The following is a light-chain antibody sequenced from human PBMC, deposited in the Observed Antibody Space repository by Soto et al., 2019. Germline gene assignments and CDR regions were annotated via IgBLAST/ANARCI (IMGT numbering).Light chain of an antibody. CDR1: QSLSSYY. CDR3: QQYGSSPLT. J-gene: IGKJ5*01. V-gene: IGKV3-20*01. Sequence: EVVLTQSPGTLSLSPGERATLSCRASQSLSSYYLAWYQQKPGQAPRLLIYGTSNRATGIPDRFSGSGSGTDFTLTISRLEPEDFAVYFCQQYGSSPLTFGQETRLDIK. CDR2: GTS.